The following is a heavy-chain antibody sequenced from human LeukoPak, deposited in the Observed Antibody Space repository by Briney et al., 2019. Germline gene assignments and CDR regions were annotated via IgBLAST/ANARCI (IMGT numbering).Heavy chain of an antibody. CDR1: GGYINSYY. V-gene: IGHV4-59*12. Sequence: SETLSLTCTVSGGYINSYYWSWIRQPPGKGLEWIEYIYYSGNTNYNPSLKSRVTISVDTSKNQFSLKLSSVTAADTAVYYCARDYMGGGTDWGQGTLVTVSS. J-gene: IGHJ4*02. CDR2: IYYSGNT. CDR3: ARDYMGGGTD. D-gene: IGHD3-16*01.